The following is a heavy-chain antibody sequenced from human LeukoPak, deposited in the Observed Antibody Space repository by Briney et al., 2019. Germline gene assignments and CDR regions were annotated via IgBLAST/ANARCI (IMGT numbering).Heavy chain of an antibody. J-gene: IGHJ4*02. D-gene: IGHD3-10*01. CDR1: GFTFSNYW. CDR3: AKDGGSGSYILYYFDY. Sequence: PGGSLRLSCAASGFTFSNYWMSWVRQAPGKGLEWVANIKQDGSEKCYVDSVKGRFTISRDNSKNTLYLQMNSLRAEDTAVYYCAKDGGSGSYILYYFDYWGQGTLVTVSS. CDR2: IKQDGSEK. V-gene: IGHV3-7*01.